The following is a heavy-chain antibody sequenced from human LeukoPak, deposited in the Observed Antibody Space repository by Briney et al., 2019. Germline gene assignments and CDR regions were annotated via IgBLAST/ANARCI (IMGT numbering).Heavy chain of an antibody. CDR2: ISSSGSNI. CDR1: GFTFSTYE. CDR3: ARGRGWFGELTLARFDY. D-gene: IGHD3-10*01. Sequence: PGGSLRLSCVPSGFTFSTYEMSWVRQAPGKGLEWVSYISSSGSNIYYADSVKGRVTVSRDNAKNSLYLQMNSLRVEDTAVYYCARGRGWFGELTLARFDYWGQETLVTVSS. V-gene: IGHV3-48*03. J-gene: IGHJ4*02.